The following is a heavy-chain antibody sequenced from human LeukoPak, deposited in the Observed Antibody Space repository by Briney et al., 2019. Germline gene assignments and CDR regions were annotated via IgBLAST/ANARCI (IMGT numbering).Heavy chain of an antibody. CDR1: GGSISSSSYY. V-gene: IGHV4-39*01. D-gene: IGHD3-10*01. Sequence: PSETPSLTCTVSGGSISSSSYYWGWIRQPPGKGLEWIGSIYYSGSTYYNPSLKSRVTISVDTSKNQFSLKLSSVTAADTAVYYCASRPGGAMVRGEPDYWGQGTLVTVSS. CDR3: ASRPGGAMVRGEPDY. CDR2: IYYSGST. J-gene: IGHJ4*02.